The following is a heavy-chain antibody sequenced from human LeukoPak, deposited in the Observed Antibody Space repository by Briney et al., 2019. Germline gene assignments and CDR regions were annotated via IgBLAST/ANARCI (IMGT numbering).Heavy chain of an antibody. CDR3: AKVRFCSGATCYPDDY. Sequence: GGSLRLSCAASGFTFSSYDMYWVRQAPGKGLEWVAFIRYDGNTKYYADSVKGRFTISRGNSKNTLYLQMNSLRPEDTAVYYCAKVRFCSGATCYPDDYWGQGTLVTVSS. CDR2: IRYDGNTK. J-gene: IGHJ4*02. CDR1: GFTFSSYD. V-gene: IGHV3-30*02. D-gene: IGHD2-15*01.